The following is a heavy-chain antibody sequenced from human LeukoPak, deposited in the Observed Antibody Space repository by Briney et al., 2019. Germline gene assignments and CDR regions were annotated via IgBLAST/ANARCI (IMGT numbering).Heavy chain of an antibody. CDR3: AKIQYSSSFFGY. CDR2: ISSDGSIK. D-gene: IGHD6-6*01. CDR1: GFTFSRYG. V-gene: IGHV3-33*03. Sequence: PGGSLRLSCAASGFTFSRYGMHWVRQAPGKGLDWVTVISSDGSIKYHAASVKGRFTISRDNSKNTLYLQMNSLRAEDTAIYYCAKIQYSSSFFGYWGQGTLVTVSS. J-gene: IGHJ4*02.